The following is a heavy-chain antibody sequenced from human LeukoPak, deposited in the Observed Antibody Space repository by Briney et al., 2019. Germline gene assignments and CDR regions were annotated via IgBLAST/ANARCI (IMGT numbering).Heavy chain of an antibody. CDR1: GFTFSSYS. V-gene: IGHV3-21*01. D-gene: IGHD6-19*01. CDR3: ARDGAVAGTGALDY. Sequence: KPGGSLRLSCAASGFTFSSYSMNWVRQAPGKGLEWVSSISSSSSYIYYADSVKGRFTISRDNAKNSLYLQMNSLRAEDTAVYYCARDGAVAGTGALDYWGQGTLVTVSS. J-gene: IGHJ4*02. CDR2: ISSSSSYI.